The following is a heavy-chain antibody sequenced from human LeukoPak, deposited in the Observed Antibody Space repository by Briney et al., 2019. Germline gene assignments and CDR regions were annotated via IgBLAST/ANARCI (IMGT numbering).Heavy chain of an antibody. CDR1: GGSISSGSYY. D-gene: IGHD6-13*01. CDR3: ARAPYSSSWYWFDP. J-gene: IGHJ5*02. V-gene: IGHV4-61*02. CDR2: IYTSGST. Sequence: PSQTLSLTCTVSGGSISSGSYYWSWIQQPAGKGLEWIGRIYTSGSTNYNPSLKSRVTISVDTSKNQFSLKLSSVTAADTAVYYCARAPYSSSWYWFDPWGQGTLVTVSS.